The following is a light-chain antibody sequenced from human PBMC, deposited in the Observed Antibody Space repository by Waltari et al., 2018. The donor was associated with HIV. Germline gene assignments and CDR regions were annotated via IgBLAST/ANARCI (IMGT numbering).Light chain of an antibody. CDR1: ILAKKY. CDR2: EDI. Sequence: SSELTQPSSVSVSPGQTASITCSGDILAKKYGRWFQQKTGQAPVVVIYEDIGRPSGIPERFSGSSSGTTVTLTITGAHVEDDADYYCYSAGDHDVVFGGGTKLTVL. J-gene: IGLJ2*01. V-gene: IGLV3-27*01. CDR3: YSAGDHDVV.